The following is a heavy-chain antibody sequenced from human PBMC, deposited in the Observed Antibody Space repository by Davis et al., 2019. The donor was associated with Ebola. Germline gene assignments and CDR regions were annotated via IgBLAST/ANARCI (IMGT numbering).Heavy chain of an antibody. CDR2: INHSGST. CDR1: GGSFSGYY. J-gene: IGHJ4*02. CDR3: ASENYDYGDYFDY. V-gene: IGHV4-34*01. D-gene: IGHD4-17*01. Sequence: MPSETLSLTCAVYGGSFSGYYWSWIRQPPGKGLEWIGEINHSGSTNYNPSLKSRVTILVDTSKNQFSLKLSSVTAADTAVYYCASENYDYGDYFDYWGQGTLVTVSS.